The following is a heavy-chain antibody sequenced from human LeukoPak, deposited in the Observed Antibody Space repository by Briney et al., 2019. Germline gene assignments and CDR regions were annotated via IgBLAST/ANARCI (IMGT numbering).Heavy chain of an antibody. CDR2: IKSDGKT. Sequence: GGSLRLSCEASGFTFSRYWMHWVRQAPGKGLLWVSRIKSDGKTNYADSVKGRFTISRDNAKKTVSLQMDSLRAEDTGVYYCARAPSEVGGYYPEYFRHWGQGTLVTVSS. CDR3: ARAPSEVGGYYPEYFRH. CDR1: GFTFSRYW. J-gene: IGHJ1*01. D-gene: IGHD3-22*01. V-gene: IGHV3-74*01.